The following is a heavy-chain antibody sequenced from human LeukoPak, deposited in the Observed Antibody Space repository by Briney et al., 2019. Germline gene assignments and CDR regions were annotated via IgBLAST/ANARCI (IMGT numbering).Heavy chain of an antibody. D-gene: IGHD3-22*01. Sequence: PGGSLSLSCVASGFSFSSNWMGWVRQAPGKGLEWLANTNQDGEEKYYVDSVKGRYTIYRDNAKHSLFLQRNSRRAEDMAVYYCASEFGRTGGYDIWGQGTMVTVSS. CDR1: GFSFSSNW. V-gene: IGHV3-7*01. CDR3: ASEFGRTGGYDI. CDR2: TNQDGEEK. J-gene: IGHJ3*02.